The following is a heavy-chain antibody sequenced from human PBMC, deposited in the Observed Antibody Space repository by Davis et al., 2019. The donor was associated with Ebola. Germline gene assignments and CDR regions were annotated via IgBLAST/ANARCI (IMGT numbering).Heavy chain of an antibody. CDR2: IIPIFGTA. Sequence: SVKVSCKASGGTFSSYAISWVRQAPGQGLEWMGEIIPIFGTANYAQKFQGRVTITADESTSTGYMELSSLTSEDTAIYYCARNPPESGYYYYYIDVWGEGTTVTV. V-gene: IGHV1-69*13. CDR3: ARNPPESGYYYYYIDV. J-gene: IGHJ6*03. CDR1: GGTFSSYA. D-gene: IGHD1-26*01.